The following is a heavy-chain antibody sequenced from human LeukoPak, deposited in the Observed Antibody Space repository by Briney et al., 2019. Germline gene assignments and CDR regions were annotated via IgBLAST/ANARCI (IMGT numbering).Heavy chain of an antibody. D-gene: IGHD3-10*01. CDR1: GGSISSYY. V-gene: IGHV4-59*01. Sequence: SETLSLTCTVSGGSISSYYWSWIRQPPGKGLEWIGYIYYSGSTNYNPSLKSRVTISVDTSKNQFSLKLSSVTAADTAVYYCARASAYYYGSGSYAPVYYFDYWGQGTLVTVSS. CDR3: ARASAYYYGSGSYAPVYYFDY. J-gene: IGHJ4*02. CDR2: IYYSGST.